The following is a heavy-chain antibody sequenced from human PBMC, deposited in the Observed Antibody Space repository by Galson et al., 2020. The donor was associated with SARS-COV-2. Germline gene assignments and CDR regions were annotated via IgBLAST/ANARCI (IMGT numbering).Heavy chain of an antibody. D-gene: IGHD2-21*02. V-gene: IGHV4-31*03. CDR1: GGSISSGGYY. J-gene: IGHJ5*02. Sequence: SETLSLTCTVSGGSISSGGYYWSWIRQHPGKGLEWIGYIYYSGSTYYNPSLKSRVTISVDTSKNQFSLKLSSVTAADTAVYYCARSTVVVTLNWFDPWGQGTLVTVSS. CDR2: IYYSGST. CDR3: ARSTVVVTLNWFDP.